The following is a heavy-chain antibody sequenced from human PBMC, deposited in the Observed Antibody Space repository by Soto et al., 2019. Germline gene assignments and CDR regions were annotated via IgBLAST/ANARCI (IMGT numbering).Heavy chain of an antibody. V-gene: IGHV3-30*03. CDR3: ASHYSSSEHY. D-gene: IGHD6-6*01. J-gene: IGHJ4*02. CDR1: GFTFSSYD. Sequence: GGSLRLSCAASGFTFSSYDMQWVRQAPGKGLEWVAVISYDGSIKYYADSVKGRFTISRDNSKNTLYLQMNSLRAEDTALYYCASHYSSSEHYWGQGTLVTVSS. CDR2: ISYDGSIK.